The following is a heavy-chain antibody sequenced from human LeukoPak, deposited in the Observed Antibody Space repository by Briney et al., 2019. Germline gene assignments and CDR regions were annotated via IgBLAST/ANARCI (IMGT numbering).Heavy chain of an antibody. CDR2: ISAYNGNT. CDR1: GYTFTSYG. CDR3: TRGSYYDSSGYSGVRLFDY. J-gene: IGHJ4*02. Sequence: ASVKVPCKASGYTFTSYGISWARQAPGQGLEWMGWISAYNGNTNYAQKLQGRVTMTTDTSTSTAYMELRSLRSDDTALYYCTRGSYYDSSGYSGVRLFDYWGQGTPVTVPS. V-gene: IGHV1-18*01. D-gene: IGHD3-22*01.